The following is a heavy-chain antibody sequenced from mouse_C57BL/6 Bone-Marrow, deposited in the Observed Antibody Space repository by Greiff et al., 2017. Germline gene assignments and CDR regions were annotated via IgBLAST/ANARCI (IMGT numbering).Heavy chain of an antibody. J-gene: IGHJ4*01. D-gene: IGHD2-3*01. CDR3: ARTGDIDDGYYPSYAMDY. CDR1: GYTFTSYW. V-gene: IGHV1-53*01. CDR2: INPSNGGT. Sequence: QVQLQQPGTELVKPGASVKLSCKASGYTFTSYWMHWVKQRPGQGLEWIGNINPSNGGTNYNEKFKSKATLTVDKSSSTAYMQLSSLTSEDSAVYYCARTGDIDDGYYPSYAMDYWGQGTSVTVSS.